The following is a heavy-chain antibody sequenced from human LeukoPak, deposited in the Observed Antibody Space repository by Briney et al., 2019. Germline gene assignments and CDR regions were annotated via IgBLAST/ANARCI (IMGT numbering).Heavy chain of an antibody. CDR2: IRYDESHK. V-gene: IGHV3-30*02. CDR3: VKTGSGSFGDY. J-gene: IGHJ4*02. D-gene: IGHD2-15*01. CDR1: GFTFSGYD. Sequence: GGSLRLSCAASGFTFSGYDMYWVRHAPGKGLEWVAFIRYDESHKYYVDSVKGRFTVSRDNSMNTMYLQMNGLRPDDTAVYYCVKTGSGSFGDYWGQGTLVTISS.